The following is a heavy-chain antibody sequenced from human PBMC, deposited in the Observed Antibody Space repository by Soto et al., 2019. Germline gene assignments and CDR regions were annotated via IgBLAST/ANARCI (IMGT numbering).Heavy chain of an antibody. CDR2: IYYSGST. V-gene: IGHV4-59*01. Sequence: PSETLSLTCTVSGGSISSYYWSWIRQPPGKGLEWIGYIYYSGSTNYNPSLKSRVTISVDTSKNQFSLKLSSVTAADTAVYYCARVGWVSSYYYMDVWGKGTTVTVSS. D-gene: IGHD6-13*01. J-gene: IGHJ6*03. CDR1: GGSISSYY. CDR3: ARVGWVSSYYYMDV.